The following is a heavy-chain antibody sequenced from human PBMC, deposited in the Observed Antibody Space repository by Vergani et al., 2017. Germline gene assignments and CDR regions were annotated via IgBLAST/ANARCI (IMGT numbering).Heavy chain of an antibody. Sequence: VQLLESGGGLVQPGGSLRLSCAASGFTFSSYGMHWVRQAPGKGLEWVAVISYDGSNKYYADSVKGRFTISRDNSKNTLYLQMNSLRAEDTAVYYCAKEGRDCSSTSCYLGWFLEDYYGMDVWGQGTTVTVSS. J-gene: IGHJ6*02. CDR3: AKEGRDCSSTSCYLGWFLEDYYGMDV. CDR2: ISYDGSNK. D-gene: IGHD2-2*01. CDR1: GFTFSSYG. V-gene: IGHV3-30*18.